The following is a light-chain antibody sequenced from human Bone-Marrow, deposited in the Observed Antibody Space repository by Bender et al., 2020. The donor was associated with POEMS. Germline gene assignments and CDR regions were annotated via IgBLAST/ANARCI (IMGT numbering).Light chain of an antibody. CDR3: QSYDNSLGGWV. CDR1: TSDVGGSNL. Sequence: QSVLTQPPSVSGAPGQRVTISCNGTTSDVGGSNLVSWYQQHPDKAPKLIIYDVTNRASGVSNRFSGSKSGNTASLAITGLQAEDEGDYYCQSYDNSLGGWVFGGGTKLTVL. V-gene: IGLV2-14*01. CDR2: DVT. J-gene: IGLJ3*02.